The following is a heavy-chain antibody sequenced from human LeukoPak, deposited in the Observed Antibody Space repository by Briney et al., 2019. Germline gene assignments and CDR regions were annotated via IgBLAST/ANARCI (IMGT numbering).Heavy chain of an antibody. CDR1: GFTFSTYS. D-gene: IGHD6-6*01. CDR3: ARENSSGRYGMDV. J-gene: IGHJ6*02. Sequence: GGSLRLSCAASGFTFSTYSMNWVRQTPGKGLEWVSSISSSSSYIYYADSVKGRFTISRDNSKNTLYLQMNSLRAEDTAVYYCARENSSGRYGMDVWGQGTTVTVSS. CDR2: ISSSSSYI. V-gene: IGHV3-21*04.